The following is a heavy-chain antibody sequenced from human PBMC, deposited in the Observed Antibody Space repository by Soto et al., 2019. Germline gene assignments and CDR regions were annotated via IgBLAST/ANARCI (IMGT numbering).Heavy chain of an antibody. J-gene: IGHJ6*02. Sequence: PGASLKISCKGSGYSFTTYWNGWVRQMPGKGLEWMGIIYPGDSDIRYSPSFQGQVTISADKSTSTAYLQWSSRTASDTPMYYCARSTNDIWSALTDSFYYYYGLDVWGPGATVTVSS. V-gene: IGHV5-51*01. D-gene: IGHD3-3*01. CDR3: ARSTNDIWSALTDSFYYYYGLDV. CDR1: GYSFTTYW. CDR2: IYPGDSDI.